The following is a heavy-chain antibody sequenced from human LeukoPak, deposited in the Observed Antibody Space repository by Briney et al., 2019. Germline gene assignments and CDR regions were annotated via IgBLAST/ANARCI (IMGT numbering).Heavy chain of an antibody. CDR1: GGSISSSSYY. Sequence: PSETLSLTCTVSGGSISSSSYYWGWIRQPPGKGLEWIGSIYYSGSTYYNPSLKSRVTISVDTSKNQFSLKLSSVTAADTAVYYCASWGSHFDYWGQGTLVTVSS. CDR2: IYYSGST. CDR3: ASWGSHFDY. D-gene: IGHD7-27*01. V-gene: IGHV4-39*01. J-gene: IGHJ4*02.